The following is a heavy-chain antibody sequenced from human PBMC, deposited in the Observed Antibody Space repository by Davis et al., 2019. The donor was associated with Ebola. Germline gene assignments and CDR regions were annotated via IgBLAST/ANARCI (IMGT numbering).Heavy chain of an antibody. CDR2: INHSGTT. D-gene: IGHD3-10*01. CDR3: ARDYRRLGGGYYYYYMDV. V-gene: IGHV4-61*08. J-gene: IGHJ6*03. CDR1: GDPISSGDYY. Sequence: PSETLSLTCSVSGDPISSGDYYWSWIRQPPGKGLEWIGEINHSGTTNYNPSLKSRVTISVDTSKNQFSLKLSSVTAADTAVYYCARDYRRLGGGYYYYYMDVWGKGTTVTVSS.